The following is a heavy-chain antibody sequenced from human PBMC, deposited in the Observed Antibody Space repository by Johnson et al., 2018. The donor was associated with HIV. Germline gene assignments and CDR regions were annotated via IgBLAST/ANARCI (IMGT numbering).Heavy chain of an antibody. CDR3: ASCGGDCRDAFDI. CDR2: ISYDCSNK. CDR1: GFTFSSYA. J-gene: IGHJ3*02. V-gene: IGHV3-30-3*01. Sequence: VQLVESGGGVVQPGRSLRLSCAASGFTFSSYAMHWVRQAPGQGLAWVAVISYDCSNKYYADSVKGRFTISRDNSKNTLYLQMNSLRAEDTAVYYCASCGGDCRDAFDIWGQGTMVTVSS. D-gene: IGHD2-21*02.